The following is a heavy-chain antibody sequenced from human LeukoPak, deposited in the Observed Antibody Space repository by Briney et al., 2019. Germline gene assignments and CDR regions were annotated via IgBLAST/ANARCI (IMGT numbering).Heavy chain of an antibody. Sequence: ASVKVSCKASGYTFTGYYMHWARQAPGQGLEWMGWINPNSGGTNYAQKFQGRVTMTRDTSISTAYMELSRLRSDDTAVYYCARGRVAAPYNWFDPWGQGTLVTVSS. J-gene: IGHJ5*02. CDR2: INPNSGGT. CDR1: GYTFTGYY. V-gene: IGHV1-2*02. CDR3: ARGRVAAPYNWFDP. D-gene: IGHD6-13*01.